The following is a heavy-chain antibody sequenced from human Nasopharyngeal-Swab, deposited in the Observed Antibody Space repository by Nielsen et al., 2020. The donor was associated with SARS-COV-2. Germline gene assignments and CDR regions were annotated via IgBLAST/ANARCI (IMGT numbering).Heavy chain of an antibody. J-gene: IGHJ1*01. CDR2: INHSGST. CDR1: GGSFSGYY. D-gene: IGHD3-22*01. CDR3: ARGTYYYDSSGYDHAEYFQH. V-gene: IGHV4-34*01. Sequence: SETLSLTCAVYGGSFSGYYWSWIRQPPGKGLEWIGEINHSGSTNYNPSLKSRVTILVDTSKNQFSLKLSSVTAADTAVYYCARGTYYYDSSGYDHAEYFQHWGQGTLVTVSS.